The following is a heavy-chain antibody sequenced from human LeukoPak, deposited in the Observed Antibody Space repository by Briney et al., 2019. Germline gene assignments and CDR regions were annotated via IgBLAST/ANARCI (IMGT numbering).Heavy chain of an antibody. D-gene: IGHD3-22*01. J-gene: IGHJ5*02. Sequence: PSENLSLTCTVSGGPVSSGSYYWSWIRQPPGKGLEWIGYIYYSGSTNYNPSLKSRVTISVDTSKNQFSLKLSSVTAADTAVYYCARANYYDSSGPADWFDPWGQGTLVTVSS. CDR3: ARANYYDSSGPADWFDP. CDR2: IYYSGST. CDR1: GGPVSSGSYY. V-gene: IGHV4-61*01.